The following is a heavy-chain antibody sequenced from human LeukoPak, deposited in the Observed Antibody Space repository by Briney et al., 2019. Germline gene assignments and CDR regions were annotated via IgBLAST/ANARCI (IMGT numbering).Heavy chain of an antibody. CDR2: NKEDGTDK. J-gene: IGHJ4*02. D-gene: IGHD3-10*01. V-gene: IGHV3-7*01. Sequence: GGSLRLSCAASGFTLSSYWMTWIRQAPGKGLEWVANNKEDGTDKYYLDSLKGRFTISRDNTKNSLFLQLNSLRAEDTAVYYCVRDRGWFHFDLWGQGILVTVSS. CDR3: VRDRGWFHFDL. CDR1: GFTLSSYW.